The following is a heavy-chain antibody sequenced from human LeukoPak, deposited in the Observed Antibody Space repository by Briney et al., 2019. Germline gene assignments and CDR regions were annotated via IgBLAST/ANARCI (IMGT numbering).Heavy chain of an antibody. CDR2: VYYSGST. V-gene: IGHV4-39*07. CDR1: GGSISSSSYY. J-gene: IGHJ5*02. D-gene: IGHD3-22*01. CDR3: ARDPIVGGRRFDP. Sequence: PSETLSLTCTVSGGSISSSSYYWGWIRQPPGKGLEWIGSVYYSGSTYYNPSLKSRVTISVDRSKNQFSLKLNSVTAADTAVYYCARDPIVGGRRFDPWGQGTLVTVSS.